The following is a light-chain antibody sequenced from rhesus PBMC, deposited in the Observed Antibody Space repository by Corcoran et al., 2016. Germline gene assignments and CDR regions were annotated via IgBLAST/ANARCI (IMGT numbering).Light chain of an antibody. CDR3: LHGTYAPWT. J-gene: IGKJ1*01. V-gene: IGKV2S8*01. CDR2: QVS. CDR1: QSLVHSDGKTY. Sequence: DVVMTQSPLSLPVTPGQPASISCRSSQSLVHSDGKTYLSWFQQKAGQPPRRLIYQVSNRGSGVPDRFSGSGAGTYFTLKISRVEAEDVGLYYCLHGTYAPWTFGQGTKVEIK.